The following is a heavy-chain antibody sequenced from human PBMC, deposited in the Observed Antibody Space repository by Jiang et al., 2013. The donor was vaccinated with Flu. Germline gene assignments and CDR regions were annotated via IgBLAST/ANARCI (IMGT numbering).Heavy chain of an antibody. D-gene: IGHD3-10*01. CDR2: VFSSGNT. Sequence: GSGLVKPSETLSLTCSVSGGSISSSNYFWGWIRQPPGKGLEWIESVFSSGNTYDNASFKSRVTMSVDTSKNEFSLRLASVTAADTAVYYCVRQLWAVRGVRTDVFDIWGQGTMVTVSS. CDR3: VRQLWAVRGVRTDVFDI. CDR1: GGSISSSNYF. V-gene: IGHV4-39*01. J-gene: IGHJ3*02.